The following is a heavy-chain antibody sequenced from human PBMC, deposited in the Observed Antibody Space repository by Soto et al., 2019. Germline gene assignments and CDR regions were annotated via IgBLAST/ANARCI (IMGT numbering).Heavy chain of an antibody. J-gene: IGHJ6*03. CDR2: MNPNSGNT. V-gene: IGHV1-8*01. Sequence: ASVKVSCKASGYTFTSYDINWVRQATGQGLEWMGWMNPNSGNTCYAQKFQGRVTMTRNTSISTAYMELSSLRSEDTAVYYCARGPVAAAMFYYYYYYMDVWGKGTTVTVSS. CDR1: GYTFTSYD. D-gene: IGHD2-2*01. CDR3: ARGPVAAAMFYYYYYYMDV.